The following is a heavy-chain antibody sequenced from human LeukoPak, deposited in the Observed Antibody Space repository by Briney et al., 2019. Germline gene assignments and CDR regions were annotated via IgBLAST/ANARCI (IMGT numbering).Heavy chain of an antibody. D-gene: IGHD3-22*01. CDR3: ARGTPPPTYYYDSSGYYYFDY. CDR1: GGSFSGYY. CDR2: INHSGST. V-gene: IGHV4-34*01. Sequence: SETLSLTCAVYGGSFSGYYWSWSRQPPGKGLEWIEEINHSGSTNYNPSLKSRVTISVDTSKNQFSLKLSSVTAADTAVYYCARGTPPPTYYYDSSGYYYFDYWGQGTLVTVSS. J-gene: IGHJ4*02.